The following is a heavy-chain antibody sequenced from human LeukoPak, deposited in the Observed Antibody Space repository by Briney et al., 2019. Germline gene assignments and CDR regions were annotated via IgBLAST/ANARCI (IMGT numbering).Heavy chain of an antibody. D-gene: IGHD3-22*01. CDR3: ARETDDSSGYSYPYYYYGMDV. J-gene: IGHJ6*02. V-gene: IGHV4-61*02. CDR2: IYTSGST. Sequence: SQTLSLTCTVSGGSISSGSYYWSWIRQPAGKGLEWIGRIYTSGSTNYNPSLKGRVTISVDTSKNQLSLKLSSVTAADTAVYYCARETDDSSGYSYPYYYYGMDVWGQGTTVTVSS. CDR1: GGSISSGSYY.